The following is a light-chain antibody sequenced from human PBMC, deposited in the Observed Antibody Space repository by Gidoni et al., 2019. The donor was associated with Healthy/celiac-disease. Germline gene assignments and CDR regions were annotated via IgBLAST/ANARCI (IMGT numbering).Light chain of an antibody. CDR2: LGS. J-gene: IGKJ2*01. CDR3: MQALQTPYT. Sequence: LQKPGQSPQLLIYLGSNRASGVPDRFRGSGSGTDFTLKISRVEAEDVGVYYCMQALQTPYTFGQGTKLEIK. V-gene: IGKV2-28*01.